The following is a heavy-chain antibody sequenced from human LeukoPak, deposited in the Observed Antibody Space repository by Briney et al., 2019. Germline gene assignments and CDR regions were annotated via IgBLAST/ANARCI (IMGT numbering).Heavy chain of an antibody. D-gene: IGHD5-12*01. J-gene: IGHJ4*02. Sequence: ASVKVSCKASGYTFTSYAINWVRQAPGQGLEWMGWINTNTGNPTYAQGFTGRFVFSSDTSVSTAYLQISSLKAEDTAVYYCARVDLNGYDLGTDYWGQGTLVTVSS. CDR2: INTNTGNP. V-gene: IGHV7-4-1*02. CDR3: ARVDLNGYDLGTDY. CDR1: GYTFTSYA.